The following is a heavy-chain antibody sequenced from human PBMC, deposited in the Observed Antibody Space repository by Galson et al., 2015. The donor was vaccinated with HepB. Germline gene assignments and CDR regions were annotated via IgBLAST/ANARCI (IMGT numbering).Heavy chain of an antibody. CDR3: ARVPGVEVNRGYFDF. V-gene: IGHV6-1*01. D-gene: IGHD3-22*01. CDR2: TYYRSKWYH. Sequence: CAISGDSVSTNSAAWFWIRQSPPRGLEWLGRTYYRSKWYHDYAESVKSRIIINPDTSKNQFSLQLNSVTPDDTAVYYCARVPGVEVNRGYFDFWGQGTLVTVSS. CDR1: GDSVSTNSAA. J-gene: IGHJ4*02.